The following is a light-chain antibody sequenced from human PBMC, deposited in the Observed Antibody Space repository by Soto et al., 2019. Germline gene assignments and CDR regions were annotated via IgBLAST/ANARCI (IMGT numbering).Light chain of an antibody. CDR3: QQYNNWPPIT. Sequence: ELLFTQSPGRPCLSPGERDHLSLRASQSVSSNLAWYQQKPGQAPRLLIYGASTRATGIPARFSGSGSGTEFTLTISSLQSEDFAVYYCQQYNNWPPITFGQGTRLEIK. V-gene: IGKV3-15*01. J-gene: IGKJ5*01. CDR2: GAS. CDR1: QSVSSN.